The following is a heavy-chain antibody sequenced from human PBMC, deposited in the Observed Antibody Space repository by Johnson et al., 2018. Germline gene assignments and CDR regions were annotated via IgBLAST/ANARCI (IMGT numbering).Heavy chain of an antibody. D-gene: IGHD3-10*01. CDR2: ISYDGSNK. Sequence: QVQLVESGGGVVQPGRSLRLSCAASGFTFSSYGMHWVRQAPGKGLDWVALISYDGSNKYYADSVKGRFTISRDNSKNTLYLQMNSLRAEAKAVYYCAKDSKELLWFGELSRCESRGYYYGRDVWCQGTTVTVSS. V-gene: IGHV3-33*05. J-gene: IGHJ6*02. CDR3: AKDSKELLWFGELSRCESRGYYYGRDV. CDR1: GFTFSSYG.